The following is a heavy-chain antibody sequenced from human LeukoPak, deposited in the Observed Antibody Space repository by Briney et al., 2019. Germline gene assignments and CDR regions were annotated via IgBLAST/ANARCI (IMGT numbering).Heavy chain of an antibody. Sequence: GESLRLSCAASGFTFSTYQMNWVRQAPGKGLEWVSYISGSGTTIYYADSVKGRFTISRDNAKNSLYLQMDSLRAEDTAVYYCARQFAYWGQGTLVTVSS. J-gene: IGHJ4*02. CDR3: ARQFAY. CDR1: GFTFSTYQ. V-gene: IGHV3-48*03. CDR2: ISGSGTTI.